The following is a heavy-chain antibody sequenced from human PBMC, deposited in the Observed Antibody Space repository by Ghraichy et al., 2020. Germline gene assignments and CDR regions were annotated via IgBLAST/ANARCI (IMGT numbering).Heavy chain of an antibody. D-gene: IGHD2-15*01. CDR2: IYYSGST. J-gene: IGHJ6*02. Sequence: SETLSLTCTVSGGSVSSGSYYWSWIRQPPGKGLEWIGYIYYSGSTNYNPSLKSRVTISVDTSKNQFSLKLSSVTAADTAVYYCARDGFCSGGSCSLFGMDVWGQGTTVTVSS. V-gene: IGHV4-61*01. CDR3: ARDGFCSGGSCSLFGMDV. CDR1: GGSVSSGSYY.